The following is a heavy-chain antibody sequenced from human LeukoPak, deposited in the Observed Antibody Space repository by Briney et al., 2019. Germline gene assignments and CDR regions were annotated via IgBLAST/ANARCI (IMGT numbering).Heavy chain of an antibody. CDR3: ARDPSWGSGWYSGVYYYYYGMDV. CDR1: GFTFSSYG. V-gene: IGHV3-33*01. Sequence: PGGSLRLSCAASGFTFSSYGMHWVRQAPGKGLEWVAVIWYDGSNKYYADSVKGRFTISRDNSKNTLYLQMNSLRAEDTAVYYCARDPSWGSGWYSGVYYYYYGMDVWGQGTTVTVSS. D-gene: IGHD6-19*01. CDR2: IWYDGSNK. J-gene: IGHJ6*02.